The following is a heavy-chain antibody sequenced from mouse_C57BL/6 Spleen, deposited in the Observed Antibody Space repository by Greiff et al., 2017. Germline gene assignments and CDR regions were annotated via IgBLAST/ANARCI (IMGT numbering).Heavy chain of an antibody. Sequence: VQLQESGPELVKPGASVKISCKASGYAFSSSWMNWVKQRPGKGLEWIGRIYPGDGDTNYNGKFKGKATLTADKSSSTAYMQLSSLTSEDSAVYFCARGRGKYYGSRGGAMDYWGQGTSVTVSS. V-gene: IGHV1-82*01. J-gene: IGHJ4*01. CDR1: GYAFSSSW. CDR2: IYPGDGDT. D-gene: IGHD1-1*01. CDR3: ARGRGKYYGSRGGAMDY.